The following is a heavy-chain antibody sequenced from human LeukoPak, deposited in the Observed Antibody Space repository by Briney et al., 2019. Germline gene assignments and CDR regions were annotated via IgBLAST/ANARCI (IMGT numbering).Heavy chain of an antibody. J-gene: IGHJ4*02. V-gene: IGHV3-30-3*01. CDR1: GFSFNTYA. CDR3: ARRGGGYDFDY. D-gene: IGHD5-12*01. CDR2: ISYDGSTK. Sequence: GRSLRLSCAASGFSFNTYAMHWFRQAPGKGLEWVAVISYDGSTKYYADSVKGRFTISRDNSQNTLYLQMNSLRAEDTAVYYCARRGGGYDFDYWGQGTLVTVSS.